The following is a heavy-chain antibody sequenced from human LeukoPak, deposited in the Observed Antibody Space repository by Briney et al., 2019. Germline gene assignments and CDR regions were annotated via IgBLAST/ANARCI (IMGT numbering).Heavy chain of an antibody. CDR3: ARDRRLREEERNWFDP. D-gene: IGHD1-26*01. Sequence: GASVKVSCKASGYTFTGYYMHWVRQAPGQGLEWMGWINPNSGGTNYAQKFQGRVTMTRDTSISTAYMELSRLRSDDTAVYYCARDRRLREEERNWFDPWGQGTLVTVSS. V-gene: IGHV1-2*02. CDR1: GYTFTGYY. CDR2: INPNSGGT. J-gene: IGHJ5*02.